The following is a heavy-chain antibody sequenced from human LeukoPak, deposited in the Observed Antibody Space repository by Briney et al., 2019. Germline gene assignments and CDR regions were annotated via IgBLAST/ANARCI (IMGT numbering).Heavy chain of an antibody. CDR2: INAGNGNT. Sequence: ASVKVSFKASGYSFTNYAMHWVRQAPGQRLEWMGWINAGNGNTKYSQKFQGRVTITRDTSASTAYMELSSLRSEDTAVYYCARTTAMVTIFDYWGQGTLVTVSS. V-gene: IGHV1-3*01. CDR3: ARTTAMVTIFDY. J-gene: IGHJ4*02. D-gene: IGHD5-18*01. CDR1: GYSFTNYA.